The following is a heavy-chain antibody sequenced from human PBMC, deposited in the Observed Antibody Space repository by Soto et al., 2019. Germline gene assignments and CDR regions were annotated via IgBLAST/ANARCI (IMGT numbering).Heavy chain of an antibody. D-gene: IGHD1-20*01. Sequence: GGSLRLSCAASGFNFNIYAMTWVRQAPGKGLEWVSTTGATGRTTYYADSVKGRFTVSRDNSKNTLDLQMSNLRAEDTAVYYCSTVHNTSRSFDYWGQGTLVTVSS. V-gene: IGHV3-23*01. CDR1: GFNFNIYA. J-gene: IGHJ4*02. CDR3: STVHNTSRSFDY. CDR2: TGATGRTT.